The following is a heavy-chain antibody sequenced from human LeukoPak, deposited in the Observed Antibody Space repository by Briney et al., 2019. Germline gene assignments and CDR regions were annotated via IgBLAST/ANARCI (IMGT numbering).Heavy chain of an antibody. CDR3: ARVSSGWYRGGWFDP. V-gene: IGHV4-59*12. CDR1: GGSFSGYY. J-gene: IGHJ5*02. Sequence: SETLSLTCAVYGGSFSGYYWSWIRQPPGKGLEWIGYIYYSGSTSYNPSLKSRVTISVDTSKNQFSLKLSSVTAADTAVYYCARVSSGWYRGGWFDPWGQGTLVSVSS. CDR2: IYYSGST. D-gene: IGHD6-19*01.